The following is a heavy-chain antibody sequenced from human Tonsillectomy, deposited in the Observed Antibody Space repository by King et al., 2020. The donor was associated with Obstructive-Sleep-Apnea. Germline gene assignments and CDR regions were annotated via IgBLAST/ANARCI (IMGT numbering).Heavy chain of an antibody. D-gene: IGHD2-21*01. CDR2: MRVSGGRT. V-gene: IGHV3-23*04. CDR3: AKRSNVGYCLNY. J-gene: IGHJ4*02. CDR1: GFTLTSYA. Sequence: VQLVESGGGLLQPGGSLRLSCAASGFTLTSYAMACVRQAPGKGLEWVSGMRVSGGRTYYADSAKGRFTISRDNSKNTLYLQMNSLRAEDTAGYYCAKRSNVGYCLNYWGEGSLVAAAS.